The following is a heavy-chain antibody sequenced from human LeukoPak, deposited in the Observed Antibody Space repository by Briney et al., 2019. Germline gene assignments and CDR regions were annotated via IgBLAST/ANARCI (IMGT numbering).Heavy chain of an antibody. V-gene: IGHV3-7*01. CDR3: ARLLGTVTTFDY. D-gene: IGHD1-26*01. Sequence: GGSLRLSCAVSGFTFSTYWMSWVRQAPGKGLEWVANIKQDGSEKYYVDSVKGRFTISRDNAKNSLYLEMSSLRAEDTAVYYCARLLGTVTTFDYWGQGTLVTVSS. CDR2: IKQDGSEK. CDR1: GFTFSTYW. J-gene: IGHJ4*02.